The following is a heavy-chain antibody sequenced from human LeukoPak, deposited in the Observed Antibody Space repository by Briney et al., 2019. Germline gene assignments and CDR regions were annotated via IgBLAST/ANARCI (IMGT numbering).Heavy chain of an antibody. CDR1: GYSFTSYW. V-gene: IGHV5-51*01. Sequence: GESLKISCKGSGYSFTSYWIGWVRQMPGKGLEWMGIIYPGDSDTRYSPSFQGQVTISADKSISTAYLQWSSLKASDTAMYYCARGGLYCSSTSCYTYYFDYWGQGTLVTVSS. D-gene: IGHD2-2*02. J-gene: IGHJ4*02. CDR2: IYPGDSDT. CDR3: ARGGLYCSSTSCYTYYFDY.